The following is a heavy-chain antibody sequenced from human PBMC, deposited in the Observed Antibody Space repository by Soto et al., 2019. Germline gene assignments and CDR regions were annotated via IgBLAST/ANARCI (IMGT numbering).Heavy chain of an antibody. Sequence: PGGSLRLSCAASGFTFSSYAMHWFRQAPGKGLEWVAVISYDGSNKYYADSVKGRFTISRDNSKNTLYLQMNSLRAEDTAVYYCAREDSSPKGYYYYGMDGWGQGTTVTVSS. J-gene: IGHJ6*02. CDR2: ISYDGSNK. CDR3: AREDSSPKGYYYYGMDG. CDR1: GFTFSSYA. V-gene: IGHV3-30-3*01. D-gene: IGHD6-6*01.